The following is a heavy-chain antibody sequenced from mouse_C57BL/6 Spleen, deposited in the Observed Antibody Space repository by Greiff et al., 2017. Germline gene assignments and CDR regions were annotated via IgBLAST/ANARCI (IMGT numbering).Heavy chain of an antibody. V-gene: IGHV1-55*01. CDR1: GYTFTSYW. Sequence: QVQLQQPGAELVKPGASVKLSCKASGYTFTSYWITWVKQRPGQGLEWIGDIYPGSGSTNYNEKFKSKATLTVDTSSSTAYMQLSSLTSEDSAVYYCARNDYGSSYYAMDYWGQGTSVTVSS. D-gene: IGHD1-1*01. J-gene: IGHJ4*01. CDR3: ARNDYGSSYYAMDY. CDR2: IYPGSGST.